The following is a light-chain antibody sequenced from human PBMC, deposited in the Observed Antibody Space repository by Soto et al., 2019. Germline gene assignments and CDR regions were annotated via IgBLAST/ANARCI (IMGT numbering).Light chain of an antibody. CDR1: QSVNSSY. CDR3: QQYGSSRT. V-gene: IGKV3-20*01. Sequence: ELVLTRSTGTLSLSPREREISCCRASQSVNSSYLTWYQQKPGQAPRLLIYGASSRATGIPDRFSGSGSGTDFTLTISRLEPEDFAVYYCQQYGSSRTFGQGTKVDIK. J-gene: IGKJ1*01. CDR2: GAS.